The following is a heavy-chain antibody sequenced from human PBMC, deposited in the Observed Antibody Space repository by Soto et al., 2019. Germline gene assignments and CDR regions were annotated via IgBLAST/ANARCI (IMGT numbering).Heavy chain of an antibody. Sequence: ASVKVSCKVSGYTLSELSMHWVRQAPGKGLEWMGGFNPEDGATIHAQKFHGRVTMTEDTSTDTAYMELSSLRSEDTALYFCAAGSGYSSAWYPYFDYWGQGTLVTVST. CDR3: AAGSGYSSAWYPYFDY. D-gene: IGHD6-19*01. CDR2: FNPEDGAT. J-gene: IGHJ4*02. CDR1: GYTLSELS. V-gene: IGHV1-24*01.